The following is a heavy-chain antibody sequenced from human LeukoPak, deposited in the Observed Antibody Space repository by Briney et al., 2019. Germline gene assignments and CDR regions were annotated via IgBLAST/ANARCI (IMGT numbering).Heavy chain of an antibody. J-gene: IGHJ3*02. CDR1: GYTFTSYD. D-gene: IGHD6-19*01. Sequence: GASVKVSCTASGYTFTSYDINWVRQATGQGLEWMGWINPNSGGTNYAQKFQDRVTMTRDTSISTAYMELSRLRFDDTAVYYCARVSVPPSRAKVGAFDIWGQGTMVTVSS. CDR3: ARVSVPPSRAKVGAFDI. CDR2: INPNSGGT. V-gene: IGHV1-2*02.